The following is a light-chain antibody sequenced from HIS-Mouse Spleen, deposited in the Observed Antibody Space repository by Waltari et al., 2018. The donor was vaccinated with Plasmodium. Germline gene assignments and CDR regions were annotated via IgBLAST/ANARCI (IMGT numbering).Light chain of an antibody. CDR3: QAWDSSTVV. V-gene: IGLV3-1*01. CDR1: KLGDKY. CDR2: QDS. J-gene: IGLJ2*01. Sequence: SVSVSPGQTASIPCSGDKLGDKYACWYQQKPGQSPVLVIYQDSKRPSGIPERFSGSNSGNTATLTISGTQAMDEADYYCQAWDSSTVVFGGGTKLTVL.